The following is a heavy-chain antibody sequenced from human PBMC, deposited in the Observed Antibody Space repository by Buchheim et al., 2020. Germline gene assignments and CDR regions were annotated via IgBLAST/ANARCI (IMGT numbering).Heavy chain of an antibody. V-gene: IGHV3-30*02. D-gene: IGHD2-21*02. CDR1: GFTFSNYG. J-gene: IGHJ4*02. CDR2: IRYDGRDK. Sequence: QVQLVESGGGVVQPGRSLTLSCAASGFTFSNYGMHWVRQAPGKGLEWVAFIRYDGRDKYYADSVKGRFTISRDKSKNTVYLKMISLRAEDTALYFCATGSLCGGDCYSAWGYWGQGTL. CDR3: ATGSLCGGDCYSAWGY.